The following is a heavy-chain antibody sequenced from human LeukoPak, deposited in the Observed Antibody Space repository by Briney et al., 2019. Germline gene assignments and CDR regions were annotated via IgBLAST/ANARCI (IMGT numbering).Heavy chain of an antibody. J-gene: IGHJ4*02. CDR3: ARDPSGVMAWLQLREGGFDY. V-gene: IGHV1-46*01. CDR2: INPSGGST. Sequence: ASVKLSCKASGYTFTSYYMHWVRQAPGQGLEWVGIINPSGGSTSYAQKFQGRVTMTRDTSTSTVYMELSSLRSEDTAVYYCARDPSGVMAWLQLREGGFDYWGQGTLVTVSS. D-gene: IGHD5-24*01. CDR1: GYTFTSYY.